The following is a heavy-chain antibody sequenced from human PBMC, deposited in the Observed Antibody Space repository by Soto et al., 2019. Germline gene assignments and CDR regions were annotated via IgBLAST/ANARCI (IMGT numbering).Heavy chain of an antibody. V-gene: IGHV3-23*01. CDR1: GFTFSSYA. D-gene: IGHD2-15*01. CDR3: AKRAVVVVAEQPLFDY. Sequence: GGSLRLSCAASGFTFSSYAMSWVRQAPGKGLEWVSAISGSGGSTYYADSVKGRFTISRDNSKNTLYLQMNSLRAEDTAVYYCAKRAVVVVAEQPLFDYWGQGTLVTVSS. J-gene: IGHJ4*02. CDR2: ISGSGGST.